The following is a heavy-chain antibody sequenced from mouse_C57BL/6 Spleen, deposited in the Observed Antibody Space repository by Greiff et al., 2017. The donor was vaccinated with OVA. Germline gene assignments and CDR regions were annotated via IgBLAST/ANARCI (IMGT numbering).Heavy chain of an antibody. Sequence: EVQLQQSGPELVKPGASVKIPCKASGYTFTDYNMDWVKQSHGKSLEWIGDINPNNGGTIYNQKFKGKATLTVDKSSSTAYMELRSLTSEDTAVYDCARRRDYDRDWYFDVWGTGTTVTVSS. CDR2: INPNNGGT. CDR1: GYTFTDYN. J-gene: IGHJ1*03. CDR3: ARRRDYDRDWYFDV. D-gene: IGHD2-4*01. V-gene: IGHV1-18*01.